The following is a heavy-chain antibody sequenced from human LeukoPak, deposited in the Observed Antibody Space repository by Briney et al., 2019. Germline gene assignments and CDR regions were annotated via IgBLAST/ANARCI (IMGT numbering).Heavy chain of an antibody. Sequence: SETLSLTCTVSGGSISSHYWTWIRQPPGKGLEFIGFTQYSGSTTYNPSLRSRATISLDMPKSQFSLRLTSASAADTALYFCARATYSFSFDVRGLGTLVTVSS. D-gene: IGHD2-21*01. CDR2: TQYSGST. CDR1: GGSISSHY. CDR3: ARATYSFSFDV. J-gene: IGHJ3*01. V-gene: IGHV4-59*11.